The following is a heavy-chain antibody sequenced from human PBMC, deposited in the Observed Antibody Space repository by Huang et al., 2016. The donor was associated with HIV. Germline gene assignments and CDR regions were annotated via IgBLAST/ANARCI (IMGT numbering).Heavy chain of an antibody. CDR2: INDNGYT. J-gene: IGHJ2*01. CDR3: ARASWYEPRSWYFGL. D-gene: IGHD6-13*01. CDR1: GGSVSGHY. Sequence: QVQLQQWGAGLLKPSETLSLTCAVYGGSVSGHYWSWIRQPPGKGLEWIAEINDNGYTNYNPSLKRRVTRSVHTSRNQFSLKLNSVTAADAAVYYCARASWYEPRSWYFGLWGRGTLVTVSS. V-gene: IGHV4-34*01.